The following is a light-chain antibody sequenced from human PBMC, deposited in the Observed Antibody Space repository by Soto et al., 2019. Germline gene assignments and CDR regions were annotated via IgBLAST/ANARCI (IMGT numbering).Light chain of an antibody. Sequence: QSVLTQPPSVSGAPGQRVTISCTGSSSNIGAGYDVHWYQQLPGTAPKLLIYGNSNRPSGVPDRFSGSKSGTSASLGITGLQAEDEADYYCQSYDSSLSGSRFGTGTKVTVL. V-gene: IGLV1-40*01. CDR2: GNS. CDR3: QSYDSSLSGSR. J-gene: IGLJ1*01. CDR1: SSNIGAGYD.